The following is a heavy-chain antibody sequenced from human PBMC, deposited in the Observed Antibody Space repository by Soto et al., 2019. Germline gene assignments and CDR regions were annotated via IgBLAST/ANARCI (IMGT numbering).Heavy chain of an antibody. J-gene: IGHJ1*01. CDR1: GFIFKDYA. V-gene: IGHV3-23*01. D-gene: IGHD1-26*01. CDR3: AKKLYSGTYYDLES. Sequence: SLRLSCTGSGFIFKDYAMTWVRQGPGKGLEWVSTMSESGDIISYRDSVKGRFTMSRDMSNSTLYLEMNGLRAEDTAMYYCAKKLYSGTYYDLESWGPGTLVTVSS. CDR2: MSESGDII.